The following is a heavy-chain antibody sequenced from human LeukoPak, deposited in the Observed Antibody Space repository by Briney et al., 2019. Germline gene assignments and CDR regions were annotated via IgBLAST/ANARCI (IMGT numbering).Heavy chain of an antibody. CDR3: AKDRGSGSLARRAFDI. CDR1: GFTFDDYT. V-gene: IGHV3-43*01. D-gene: IGHD1-26*01. CDR2: ISWDGGST. Sequence: GGSLRLSCAASGFTFDDYTMHWVRQAPGKGLEWVSLISWDGGSTYYADSVKGRFTISRDNSKNSLYLQMNSLRTEDTALYYCAKDRGSGSLARRAFDIWGQGTMVTVSS. J-gene: IGHJ3*02.